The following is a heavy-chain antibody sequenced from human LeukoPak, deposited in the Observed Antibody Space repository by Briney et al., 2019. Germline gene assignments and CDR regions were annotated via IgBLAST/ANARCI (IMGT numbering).Heavy chain of an antibody. Sequence: PGGSLRLSCAASGFTFSSYWMGWVRQAPGKGLEWVANIKQDGSEKYYVDSVKGRFTISRDNAKNSLYLQMNSLRAEDTAVYYCARGTSSSWYDYFDYWGQGTLVTVSP. J-gene: IGHJ4*02. D-gene: IGHD6-13*01. CDR2: IKQDGSEK. V-gene: IGHV3-7*01. CDR3: ARGTSSSWYDYFDY. CDR1: GFTFSSYW.